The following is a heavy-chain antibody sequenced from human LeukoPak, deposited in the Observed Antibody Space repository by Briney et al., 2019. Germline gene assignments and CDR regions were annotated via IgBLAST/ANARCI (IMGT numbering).Heavy chain of an antibody. V-gene: IGHV1-69*13. J-gene: IGHJ4*02. CDR3: ARGWVGYSYGHDRQIAFDY. CDR2: IFPIFGTA. Sequence: VNVSRKAPGGTFRRYPISRVRQAPGQGAEWVGGIFPIFGTANYTQKSQGRVTITADESTSTAYMELSSLRSEDTAVYYCARGWVGYSYGHDRQIAFDYWGQGTLVTVSS. CDR1: GGTFRRYP. D-gene: IGHD5-18*01.